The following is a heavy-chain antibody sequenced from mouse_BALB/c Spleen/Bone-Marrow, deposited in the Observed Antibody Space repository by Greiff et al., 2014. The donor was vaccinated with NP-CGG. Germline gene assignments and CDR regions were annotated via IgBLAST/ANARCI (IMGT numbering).Heavy chain of an antibody. CDR2: IYPSGSYT. D-gene: IGHD1-1*01. J-gene: IGHJ4*01. CDR3: TRYGNSHYYAMDY. V-gene: IGHV1-69*02. CDR1: GYTFTSYW. Sequence: VKLMESGAELVRPGASVKLSCRASGYTFTSYWINWVKQRPGQGLEWIGNIYPSGSYTNYNQRFKDKATLTVDKSSSTAYMQLSSPTSEDSAVYYCTRYGNSHYYAMDYWGQGTSVTVSS.